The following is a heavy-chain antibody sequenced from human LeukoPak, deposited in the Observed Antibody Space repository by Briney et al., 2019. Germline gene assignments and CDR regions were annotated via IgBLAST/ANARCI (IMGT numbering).Heavy chain of an antibody. Sequence: ASVKVSCKASGYTFTSYGISWVRQAPGQGLEWMGWISAYNGNTNYAQKLQGRVTMTTDTSTSTAYMELSSLRSEDTAVYYCARGYCSGGSCYYDWFDPWGQGTLVTVSS. CDR1: GYTFTSYG. J-gene: IGHJ5*02. V-gene: IGHV1-18*01. D-gene: IGHD2-15*01. CDR2: ISAYNGNT. CDR3: ARGYCSGGSCYYDWFDP.